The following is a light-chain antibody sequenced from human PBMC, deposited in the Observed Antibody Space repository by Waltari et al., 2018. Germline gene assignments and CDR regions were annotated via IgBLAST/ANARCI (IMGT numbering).Light chain of an antibody. J-gene: IGKJ1*01. V-gene: IGKV3-20*01. CDR3: QQFGSSPEM. CDR2: GAS. CDR1: QSINTY. Sequence: IVLTQSPGTLSLSPGEGATLPCRASQSINTYLAWYQQRPGQAPRLLIYGASTRATGTPDRFSGSGSGTDFTLSISRLEPEDFAVYYCQQFGSSPEMFGPGTKVEIK.